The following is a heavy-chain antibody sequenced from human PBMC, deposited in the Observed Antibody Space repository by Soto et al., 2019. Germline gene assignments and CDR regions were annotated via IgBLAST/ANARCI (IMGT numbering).Heavy chain of an antibody. Sequence: GGSLRLSLPASGFTFGSYPMSWVRQAPGKGLEWVSAISGSGGSTYYADSVKGRFTISRDNSKNTLYLQMNSLRAEDTAVYYCAKDSGYSDGMDVWGQGTTVTVSS. CDR3: AKDSGYSDGMDV. D-gene: IGHD3-22*01. J-gene: IGHJ6*02. CDR1: GFTFGSYP. CDR2: ISGSGGST. V-gene: IGHV3-23*01.